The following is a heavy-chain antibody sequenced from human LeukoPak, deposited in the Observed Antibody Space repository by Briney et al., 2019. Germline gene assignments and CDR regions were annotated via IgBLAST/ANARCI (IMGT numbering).Heavy chain of an antibody. D-gene: IGHD4-17*01. CDR1: GFSLSTSGVA. CDR2: IYWNDDT. Sequence: SGPTLVNPTQTLTLTCTFSGFSLSTSGVAVGWFRQPPGGALEWLALIYWNDDTFYNPSLDSRLTIAKDTSKNQVVLTMTNMDPVDTATFYCARRRSPSNGDWFDPWGQGTLVTVSP. CDR3: ARRRSPSNGDWFDP. J-gene: IGHJ5*02. V-gene: IGHV2-5*01.